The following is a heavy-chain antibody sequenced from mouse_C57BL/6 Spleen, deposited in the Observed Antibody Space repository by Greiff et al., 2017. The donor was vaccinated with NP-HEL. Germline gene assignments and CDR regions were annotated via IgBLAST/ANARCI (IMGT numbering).Heavy chain of an antibody. CDR2: IDPETGGT. J-gene: IGHJ3*01. D-gene: IGHD1-1*01. Sequence: VQLQQSGAELVRPGASVTLSCKASGYTFTDYEMHWVKQTPVHGLEWIGAIDPETGGTAYNQKFKGKAILTADKSSSTAYMELRSLTSEDSAVYYCTRVYYYGSSAWFAYWGQGTLDTVSA. CDR1: GYTFTDYE. V-gene: IGHV1-15*01. CDR3: TRVYYYGSSAWFAY.